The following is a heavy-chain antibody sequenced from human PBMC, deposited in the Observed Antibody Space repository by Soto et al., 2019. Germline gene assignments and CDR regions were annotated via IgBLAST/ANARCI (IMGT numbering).Heavy chain of an antibody. Sequence: QVQLVQSGAEVKKPGASVKVSCKASGYTFTSYGISWVRQAPGQGLEWMGWIIAYNGNTNYAQKLEGRVTMTTDTSTRTAYMELRSLRPEDTAVHYCARDALDLSYYFDYWGQGTLVTVSS. CDR1: GYTFTSYG. D-gene: IGHD1-1*01. J-gene: IGHJ4*02. CDR3: ARDALDLSYYFDY. V-gene: IGHV1-18*01. CDR2: IIAYNGNT.